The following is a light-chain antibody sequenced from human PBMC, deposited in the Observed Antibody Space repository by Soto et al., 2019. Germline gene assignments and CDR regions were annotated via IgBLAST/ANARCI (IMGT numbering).Light chain of an antibody. Sequence: QSVLTQPPSVSGAPGQRVTISCTGSSSNIGAGYDVHWYQQLPGTAPKLLIYGNSNRPSGVPDRFSCSKSGTSASLAITGLHAEDKADYYCQSYDSSLSGWVFGGGTQLTVL. V-gene: IGLV1-40*01. CDR1: SSNIGAGYD. J-gene: IGLJ3*02. CDR2: GNS. CDR3: QSYDSSLSGWV.